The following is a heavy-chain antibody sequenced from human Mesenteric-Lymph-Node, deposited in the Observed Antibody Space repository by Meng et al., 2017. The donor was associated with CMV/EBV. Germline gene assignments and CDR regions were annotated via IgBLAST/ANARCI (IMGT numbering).Heavy chain of an antibody. D-gene: IGHD2-2*01. J-gene: IGHJ4*02. V-gene: IGHV1-69*05. CDR2: IIPIFGTA. CDR3: ARSSNYCSSTSCYLVDY. Sequence: TFSSYAISWVRQAPGQGLEWMGGIIPIFGTANYAQKFQGRVTITTDESTSTAYMELSSLRSEDTAVYYCARSSNYCSSTSCYLVDYWGQGTLVTVSS. CDR1: TFSSYA.